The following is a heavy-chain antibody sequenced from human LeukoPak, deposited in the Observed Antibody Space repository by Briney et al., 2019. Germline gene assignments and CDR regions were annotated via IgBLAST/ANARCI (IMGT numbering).Heavy chain of an antibody. J-gene: IGHJ3*02. CDR1: GYTLTELS. V-gene: IGHV1-24*01. Sequence: GASVKVSCKVSGYTLTELSMHWVRQAPGKGLEWMGGFDPEDGETIYAQKFQGRVTMTEDTSTDTAYMELSSLRSEDTAVYYCATGGFEMPITMIVGSDAFDIWGQGTMGTVSS. D-gene: IGHD3-22*01. CDR3: ATGGFEMPITMIVGSDAFDI. CDR2: FDPEDGET.